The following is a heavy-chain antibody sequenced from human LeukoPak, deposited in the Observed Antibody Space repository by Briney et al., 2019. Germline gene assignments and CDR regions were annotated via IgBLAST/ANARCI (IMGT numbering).Heavy chain of an antibody. CDR1: GFTFSSYS. CDR3: ARDRVDTAMVSTWADAFDI. Sequence: GGSLRLSCAASGFTFSSYSMNWVRQAPGKGLEWVSSISSSSSYIYYADSVKGRFTISRDNAKNSLYLQMNSLRAEDTAVYYCARDRVDTAMVSTWADAFDIWGQGTMVTVSS. D-gene: IGHD5-18*01. J-gene: IGHJ3*02. V-gene: IGHV3-21*01. CDR2: ISSSSSYI.